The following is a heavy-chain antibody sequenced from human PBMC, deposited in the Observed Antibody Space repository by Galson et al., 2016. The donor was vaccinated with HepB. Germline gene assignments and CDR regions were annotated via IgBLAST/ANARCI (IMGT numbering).Heavy chain of an antibody. J-gene: IGHJ6*02. CDR2: KSSTSTYT. CDR3: ARDSEVPSWSVFSFDFSYYGMDV. CDR1: GFSFSNYY. D-gene: IGHD3-3*01. V-gene: IGHV3-11*06. Sequence: SLRLSCAASGFSFSNYYMTWIRKAPGKGLEWISYKSSTSTYTNYADSVKGRFTISRDNVKNSLYLQMNSLRAEDTAVYYCARDSEVPSWSVFSFDFSYYGMDVWGQGTTVTVSS.